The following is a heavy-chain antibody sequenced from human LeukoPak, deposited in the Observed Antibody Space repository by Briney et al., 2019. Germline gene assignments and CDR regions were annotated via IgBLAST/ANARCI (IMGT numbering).Heavy chain of an antibody. V-gene: IGHV1-2*02. D-gene: IGHD5/OR15-5a*01. CDR2: IDASNGAT. CDR1: GYTFTDYF. Sequence: GASVKVSCKASGYTFTDYFIHWVRQAPGRGLEWMGWIDASNGATRYTQTLEGRVIITRDTSIGAVYMELSRLTSDDTAVYYCARDGSSVYDFWGQGTLVTVSS. J-gene: IGHJ4*02. CDR3: ARDGSSVYDF.